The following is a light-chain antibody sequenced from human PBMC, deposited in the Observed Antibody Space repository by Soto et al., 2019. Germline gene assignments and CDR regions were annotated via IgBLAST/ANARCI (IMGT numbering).Light chain of an antibody. Sequence: QSALTQPASVSGSPGQSITISCTGPISDVGSYSLVSWYQQHPGKAPKVLIYEGSQRPSGVSNRFSGSKSAYTASLTISGLQAEDEADYYCCSYAGSSAVLFGGGTKVTVL. J-gene: IGLJ3*02. CDR3: CSYAGSSAVL. V-gene: IGLV2-23*01. CDR1: ISDVGSYSL. CDR2: EGS.